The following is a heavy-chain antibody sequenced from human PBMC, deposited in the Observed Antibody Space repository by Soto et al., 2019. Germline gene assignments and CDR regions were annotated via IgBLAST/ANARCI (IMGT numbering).Heavy chain of an antibody. Sequence: EVQLVESGGGLVQPGGPLRLSCAASGFTFSSYSMNWVRQAPGKGLEWVSYISSISSTIYYADSVKGRFTISRDNAKNSLYLQMNSLRAEDTAVYYCARFPPFGVVPGFDYWGQGTLVTVSS. CDR2: ISSISSTI. V-gene: IGHV3-48*01. J-gene: IGHJ4*02. CDR1: GFTFSSYS. CDR3: ARFPPFGVVPGFDY. D-gene: IGHD3-3*01.